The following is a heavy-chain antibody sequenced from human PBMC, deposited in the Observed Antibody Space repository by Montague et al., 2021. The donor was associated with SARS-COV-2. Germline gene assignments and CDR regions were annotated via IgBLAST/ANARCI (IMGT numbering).Heavy chain of an antibody. Sequence: SLRLSCAASGFTFGDYAMHWVRQAPGKGLEWVSGISWNSGSIGYADSXXGRFTISRDNAKNSLYLQMNSLRAEDTALYYCAKDIDYYDSSGYYDYWGQGTLVTVSS. J-gene: IGHJ4*02. V-gene: IGHV3-9*01. D-gene: IGHD3-22*01. CDR2: ISWNSGSI. CDR3: AKDIDYYDSSGYYDY. CDR1: GFTFGDYA.